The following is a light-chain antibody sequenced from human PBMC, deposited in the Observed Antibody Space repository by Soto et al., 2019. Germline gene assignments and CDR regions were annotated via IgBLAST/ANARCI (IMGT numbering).Light chain of an antibody. Sequence: EIVMMQSPATLSVSPGERATLSCRASQSVSSNLAWYQQKPGQAPRLLIYGASTRATSVPARFSGSGSGTEFTRTISSLQSEDFAVYYCQQYNNWPPEYTFGQGTKLEIK. J-gene: IGKJ2*01. CDR1: QSVSSN. V-gene: IGKV3-15*01. CDR2: GAS. CDR3: QQYNNWPPEYT.